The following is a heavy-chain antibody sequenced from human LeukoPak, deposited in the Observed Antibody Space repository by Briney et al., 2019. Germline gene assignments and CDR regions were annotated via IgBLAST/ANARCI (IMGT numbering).Heavy chain of an antibody. V-gene: IGHV1-2*02. CDR3: ARDLGSGYPNGRN. CDR1: GYTFTGYY. D-gene: IGHD5-12*01. Sequence: ASVKVSCKASGYTFTGYYMHWVRQAPGQGLEWMGWINPNSGGTNYAQKFQGRVTMTRDTSISTAYMELSRLRSDDTAAYYCARDLGSGYPNGRNWGQGTLVTVSS. J-gene: IGHJ4*02. CDR2: INPNSGGT.